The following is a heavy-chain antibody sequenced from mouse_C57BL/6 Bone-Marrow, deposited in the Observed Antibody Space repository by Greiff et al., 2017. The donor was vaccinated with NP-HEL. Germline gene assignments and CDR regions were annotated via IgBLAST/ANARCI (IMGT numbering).Heavy chain of an antibody. CDR2: IWTGGGT. CDR1: GFSLTSYA. Sequence: VQLQESGPGLVAPSQSLSITCTVSGFSLTSYAISWVRQPPGKGLEWLGVIWTGGGTNYNSALKSRLCISKEHSKSQVFLKMNSLQTDDTARYYCARSLYDDDEDWDFDGWGTGTTVTVSS. D-gene: IGHD2-4*01. J-gene: IGHJ1*03. V-gene: IGHV2-9-1*01. CDR3: ARSLYDDDEDWDFDG.